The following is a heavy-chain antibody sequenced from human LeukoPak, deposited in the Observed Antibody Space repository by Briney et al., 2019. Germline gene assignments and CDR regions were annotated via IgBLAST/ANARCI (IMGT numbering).Heavy chain of an antibody. CDR1: GGTFSSYA. CDR3: ARGGPYSSSLYYYYYYMDV. J-gene: IGHJ6*03. CDR2: IIPIFGTA. D-gene: IGHD6-6*01. Sequence: SVMVSCKASGGTFSSYAISWVRQAPGQGLEWMGGIIPIFGTANYAQKFQGRVTITADESTSTAYMELSSLRSEDTAVYYCARGGPYSSSLYYYYYYMDVWGKGTTVTVSS. V-gene: IGHV1-69*13.